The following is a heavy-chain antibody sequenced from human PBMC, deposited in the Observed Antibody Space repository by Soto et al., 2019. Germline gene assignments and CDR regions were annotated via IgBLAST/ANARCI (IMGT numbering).Heavy chain of an antibody. Sequence: QVQLVESGGGVVQPGRSLRLSCAASGFTFSSYAMHWVRQAPGKGLEWVAVISYDGSNKYYADSVKGRFTISRDNSKNTLYLQMNSLRAEDTAVYYCARDRYCSGGSCYSFPGLYYYYGMDVWGQGTTVTVSS. V-gene: IGHV3-30-3*01. CDR2: ISYDGSNK. D-gene: IGHD2-15*01. CDR3: ARDRYCSGGSCYSFPGLYYYYGMDV. J-gene: IGHJ6*02. CDR1: GFTFSSYA.